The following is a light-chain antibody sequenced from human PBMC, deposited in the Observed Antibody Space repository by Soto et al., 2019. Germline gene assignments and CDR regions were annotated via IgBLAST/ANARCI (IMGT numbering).Light chain of an antibody. V-gene: IGKV1-5*03. CDR1: RIIGNW. CDR3: QQYNTYS. Sequence: DIQMTQSPPTLSASVGDRVTISCRASRIIGNWLAWYQQKPGKAPKLLIYGASTLESGVPSRFSGSGSGTKFTLTISGLQPDDFATYYCQQYNTYSFGQGTHVEIK. J-gene: IGKJ2*01. CDR2: GAS.